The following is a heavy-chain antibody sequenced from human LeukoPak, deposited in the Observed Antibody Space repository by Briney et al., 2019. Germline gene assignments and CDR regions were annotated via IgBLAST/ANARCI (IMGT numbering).Heavy chain of an antibody. V-gene: IGHV4-59*01. CDR2: IYYTGNT. J-gene: IGHJ4*02. CDR1: GGSINTYY. D-gene: IGHD3-3*01. CDR3: ARYRPSESRSGEVTSLDY. Sequence: PSETLSLTCTVSGGSINTYYWSWIRQPPGKGLEWIGYIYYTGNTVYNPSLKSRATILLDTSENQFSLKLRSVTTADTAVYYCARYRPSESRSGEVTSLDYWGQGTLVTVSS.